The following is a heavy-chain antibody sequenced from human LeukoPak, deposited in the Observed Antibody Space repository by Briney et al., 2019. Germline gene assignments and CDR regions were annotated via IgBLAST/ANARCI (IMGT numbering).Heavy chain of an antibody. J-gene: IGHJ4*02. CDR2: VSGGGSST. Sequence: GGSLRLSCVASGFTFSNYAMNWVRQAPGKGLEWVSGVSGGGSSTYYADSVKGRFTISRDNSKNTLYLQMNSLRAEDTAVYYCAKDRGNYYDSSEDYWGQGTLVTVSS. CDR3: AKDRGNYYDSSEDY. D-gene: IGHD3-22*01. CDR1: GFTFSNYA. V-gene: IGHV3-23*01.